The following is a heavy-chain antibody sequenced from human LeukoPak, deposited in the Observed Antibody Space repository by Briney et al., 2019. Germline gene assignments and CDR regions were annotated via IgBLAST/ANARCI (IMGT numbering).Heavy chain of an antibody. V-gene: IGHV1-69*01. J-gene: IGHJ6*02. D-gene: IGHD6-25*01. CDR1: GGTFSSYA. CDR3: ARDSSGDTYGMDV. Sequence: SVKVSCTASGGTFSSYAISWVRQAPGQGLEWMGGIIPIFGTANYAQKFQGRVTITADESTSTAYMELSSLRSEDTAVYYCARDSSGDTYGMDVWGQGTTVTVSS. CDR2: IIPIFGTA.